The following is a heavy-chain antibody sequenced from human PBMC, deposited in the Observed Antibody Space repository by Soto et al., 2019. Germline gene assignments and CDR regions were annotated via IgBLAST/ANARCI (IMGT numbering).Heavy chain of an antibody. V-gene: IGHV3-30-3*01. CDR1: GFTFSSYA. CDR2: ISYDGSNK. Sequence: GGSLRLSCAASGFTFSSYAMHWVRQAPGKGLEWVAVISYDGSNKYYADSVKGRFTISRDNSKNTLYLQMNSLRAEDTAVYYCARAGGLVLHYYYYYGMDVWGQGTTVTVSS. D-gene: IGHD6-19*01. CDR3: ARAGGLVLHYYYYYGMDV. J-gene: IGHJ6*02.